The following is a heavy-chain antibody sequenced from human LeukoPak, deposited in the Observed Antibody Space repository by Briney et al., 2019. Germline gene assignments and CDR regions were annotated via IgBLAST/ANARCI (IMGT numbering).Heavy chain of an antibody. J-gene: IGHJ5*02. V-gene: IGHV4-38-2*02. D-gene: IGHD5-24*01. Sequence: SDPLSHTRTVSGYPISSGYYWGWLRHPPGKRLEWIGYVYNRESPNYNPSRKGRVTISIDTTRHQFSLRLSSVTAADTAVYYCARDSDGYYGAFDPWGRGTLVTVSA. CDR3: ARDSDGYYGAFDP. CDR2: VYNRESP. CDR1: GYPISSGYY.